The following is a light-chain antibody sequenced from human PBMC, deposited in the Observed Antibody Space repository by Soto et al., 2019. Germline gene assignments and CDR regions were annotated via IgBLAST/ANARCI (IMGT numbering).Light chain of an antibody. CDR2: EVS. CDR3: SSYTSSSTLVV. Sequence: QSALTQPASVSGSPGQSITISCTGTSSDVGGYNYVSWYQQHPGKAPKLMIYEVSNRPSGISNRFPGSKSGNTASLTISGLQAEDEADCYCSSYTSSSTLVVFGGGTKLTVL. J-gene: IGLJ2*01. CDR1: SSDVGGYNY. V-gene: IGLV2-14*01.